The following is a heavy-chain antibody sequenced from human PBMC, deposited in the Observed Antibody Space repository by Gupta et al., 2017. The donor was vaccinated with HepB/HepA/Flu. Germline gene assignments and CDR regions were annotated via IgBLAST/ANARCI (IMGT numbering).Heavy chain of an antibody. Sequence: EVHLVESGGTLVQPGRSLRLSCPASGFTFDDYAMHWVRQAPGKGLAWVSGISWHGDAVGYSDSVKGRFTISRDNAKNSLYLEMNSLRAEDTAIYYCAKEGGGLPTVRCMDDWGQGTPVTVSS. CDR3: AKEGGGLPTVRCMDD. CDR2: ISWHGDAV. J-gene: IGHJ4*02. CDR1: GFTFDDYA. V-gene: IGHV3-9*01. D-gene: IGHD2-15*01.